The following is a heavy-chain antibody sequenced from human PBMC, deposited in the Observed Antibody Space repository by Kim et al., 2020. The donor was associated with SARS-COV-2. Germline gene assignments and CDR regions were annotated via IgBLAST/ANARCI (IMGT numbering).Heavy chain of an antibody. CDR3: ARDLFGDYVSRSSDY. D-gene: IGHD4-17*01. V-gene: IGHV3-21*06. Sequence: DSVKGRFTISRDNAKNSLYLQMNSLRAEDTAVYYCARDLFGDYVSRSSDYWGQGTLVTVSS. J-gene: IGHJ4*02.